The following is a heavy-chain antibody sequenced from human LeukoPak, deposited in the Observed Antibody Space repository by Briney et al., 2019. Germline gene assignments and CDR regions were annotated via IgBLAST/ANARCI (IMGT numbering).Heavy chain of an antibody. CDR3: ARRFCSGVTCYPFGMDV. Sequence: ASVKVSCKASGYTFTDYYIHWVRQAPGQGLEWMGWINPNIGGTNYAQKFQGRVTMTRDTSISTVYMEVSRLRSDDTAVYFCARRFCSGVTCYPFGMDVWGQGTTVTVSS. CDR1: GYTFTDYY. D-gene: IGHD2-15*01. V-gene: IGHV1-2*02. CDR2: INPNIGGT. J-gene: IGHJ6*02.